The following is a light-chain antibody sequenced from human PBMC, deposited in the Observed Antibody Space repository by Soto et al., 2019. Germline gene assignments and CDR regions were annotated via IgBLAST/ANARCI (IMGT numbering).Light chain of an antibody. CDR2: EVN. V-gene: IGLV2-8*01. CDR1: STDVGDYNF. CDR3: TSYAASNNLGV. J-gene: IGLJ2*01. Sequence: QSVLTQPPSASGSPGHSVTISCTGTSTDVGDYNFVSWYQHHPGKATKLMIYEVNKRPSGVPDRFSGSKSGNTASLTVSGLQADDEADYYCTSYAASNNLGVFGGGTKLTVL.